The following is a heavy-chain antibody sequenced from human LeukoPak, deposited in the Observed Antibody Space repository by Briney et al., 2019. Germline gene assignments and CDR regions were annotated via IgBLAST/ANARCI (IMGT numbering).Heavy chain of an antibody. CDR3: ARDRIMVVGPYNWFDP. D-gene: IGHD2-15*01. Sequence: PAGSLPLTCAACGFTFSSYEMNWLRQAPGKGLEWISYISSSGSTIYYADSVKGRFTISRDNAENSLYLQMSSLRAEDTALYYCARDRIMVVGPYNWFDPWGEGSLVTVSS. V-gene: IGHV3-48*03. J-gene: IGHJ5*02. CDR2: ISSSGSTI. CDR1: GFTFSSYE.